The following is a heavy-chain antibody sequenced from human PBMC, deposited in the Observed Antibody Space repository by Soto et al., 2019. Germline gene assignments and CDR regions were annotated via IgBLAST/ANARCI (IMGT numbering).Heavy chain of an antibody. CDR3: AKDRRYYYGSGKGWFDP. CDR2: ISGSGGST. J-gene: IGHJ5*02. CDR1: GFTFSSYA. V-gene: IGHV3-23*01. Sequence: EVQLLESGGGLVQPGGYLRLSCAASGFTFSSYAMSWVRQAPGKGLEWVSAISGSGGSTYYADSVKGRFTISRDNSKNTLYLQMNSLRAEDTAVYYCAKDRRYYYGSGKGWFDPWGQGTLVTVSS. D-gene: IGHD3-10*01.